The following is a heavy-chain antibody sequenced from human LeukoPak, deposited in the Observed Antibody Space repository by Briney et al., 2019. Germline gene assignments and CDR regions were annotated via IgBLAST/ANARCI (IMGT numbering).Heavy chain of an antibody. V-gene: IGHV3-66*01. CDR2: IYSGGGT. CDR1: GFTVSSNY. D-gene: IGHD6-13*01. CDR3: ARGSGYSSSWSDFDY. J-gene: IGHJ4*02. Sequence: GGSLRLSCAASGFTVSSNYMTWVRQAPGKGLEWGSVIYSGGGTFYADSVKARFTISRDNSKNTLYLQMNSLRADDTAVYYCARGSGYSSSWSDFDYWGQGTLVTVSS.